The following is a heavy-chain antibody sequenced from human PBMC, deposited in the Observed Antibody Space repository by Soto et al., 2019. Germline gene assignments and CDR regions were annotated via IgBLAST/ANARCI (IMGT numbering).Heavy chain of an antibody. J-gene: IGHJ4*02. CDR1: GGTFSSYA. CDR3: ARIPRYSFPTSDDLDS. CDR2: ITPIYPTT. D-gene: IGHD5-18*01. V-gene: IGHV1-69*13. Sequence: ASVKVSCKASGGTFSSYAISWVRQAPGQGLEWMGSITPIYPTTNYAEKFQGRLTVTADGSTNTAYMELNSLTSEDTAVYYCARIPRYSFPTSDDLDSWGQGTLVTVSS.